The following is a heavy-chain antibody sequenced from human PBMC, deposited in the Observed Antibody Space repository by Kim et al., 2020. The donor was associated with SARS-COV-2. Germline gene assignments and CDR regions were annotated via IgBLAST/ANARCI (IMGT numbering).Heavy chain of an antibody. Sequence: SETLSLTCAVYGGSFSGYYWTWIRQPPGKGLEWIGEVNHSGGTNYNPSLKSRVTISVDTSKNQFSLNLSSVTAADTAVYFCARGLDCGGDCYGLFDYWGHGTLVTVSS. CDR3: ARGLDCGGDCYGLFDY. D-gene: IGHD2-21*02. J-gene: IGHJ4*01. CDR1: GGSFSGYY. CDR2: VNHSGGT. V-gene: IGHV4-34*01.